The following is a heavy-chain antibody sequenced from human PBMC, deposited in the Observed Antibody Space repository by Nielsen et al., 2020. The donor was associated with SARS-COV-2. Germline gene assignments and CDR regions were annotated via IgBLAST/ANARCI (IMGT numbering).Heavy chain of an antibody. V-gene: IGHV2-70*01. CDR1: GFSLSTSGMC. D-gene: IGHD3-22*01. CDR2: IDWDDDK. CDR3: ARSTYYYDSSGFWNWFDP. J-gene: IGHJ5*02. Sequence: SGPTLVNPTQTLTLTCTFSGFSLSTSGMCVSWIRQPPGKALEWLALIDWDDDKYYSTSMKTRLTISKDTSKNQVVLTMTNMDPVDTATYYCARSTYYYDSSGFWNWFDPWGQGTLVTVSS.